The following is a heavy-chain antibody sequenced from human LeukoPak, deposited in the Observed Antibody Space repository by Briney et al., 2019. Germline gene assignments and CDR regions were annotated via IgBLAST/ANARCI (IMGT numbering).Heavy chain of an antibody. CDR3: ARVEDDYYDSSGYRG. Sequence: SETLSLTCAVYGGSFSGYYWSWIRQPPGKGLEWIREINHSGSTNYNPSLKSRVTISVDTSKNQFSLKLSSVTAADTAVYYCARVEDDYYDSSGYRGWGQGTLVTVSS. D-gene: IGHD3-22*01. CDR2: INHSGST. V-gene: IGHV4-34*01. J-gene: IGHJ1*01. CDR1: GGSFSGYY.